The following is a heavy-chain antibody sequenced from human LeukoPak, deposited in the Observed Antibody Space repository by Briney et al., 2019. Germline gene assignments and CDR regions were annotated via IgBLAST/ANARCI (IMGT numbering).Heavy chain of an antibody. J-gene: IGHJ2*01. Sequence: SVKVPCKASGGTFSSYAISWVRQAPGQGLEWMGGIIPIFGTANYAQKFQGRVTITADESTSTAYMELSSLRSEDTAVYYCAQSPGWLATQYWYFDLWGRGTLVTVSS. CDR2: IIPIFGTA. D-gene: IGHD5-12*01. CDR1: GGTFSSYA. CDR3: AQSPGWLATQYWYFDL. V-gene: IGHV1-69*13.